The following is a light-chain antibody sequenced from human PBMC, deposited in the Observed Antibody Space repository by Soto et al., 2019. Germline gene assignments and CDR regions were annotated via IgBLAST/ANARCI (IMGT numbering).Light chain of an antibody. CDR3: QQYNNWPSLT. CDR1: QGISSY. V-gene: IGKV1-9*01. Sequence: IQMTQSPSYLSASVGDRVTITCRASQGISSYLAWYQQKPGKAPKLLIYAASTLQSGVPSRFSGSGSGTDFTLTISSLQSEDFAVYYCQQYNNWPSLTFGGGTKVDIK. J-gene: IGKJ4*01. CDR2: AAS.